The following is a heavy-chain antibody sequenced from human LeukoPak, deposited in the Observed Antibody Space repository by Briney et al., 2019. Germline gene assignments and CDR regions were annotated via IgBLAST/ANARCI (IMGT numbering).Heavy chain of an antibody. CDR1: GGSISSYY. Sequence: PSETLSLTCTVPGGSISSYYWSWIRQPPGKGLEWIGYIYYSGSTNYNPSLKSRVTISVDTSKNQFSLKLSSVTAADTAVYYCARGGVLVDIVATTFDYWGQGTLVTVSS. V-gene: IGHV4-59*01. J-gene: IGHJ4*02. D-gene: IGHD5-12*01. CDR2: IYYSGST. CDR3: ARGGVLVDIVATTFDY.